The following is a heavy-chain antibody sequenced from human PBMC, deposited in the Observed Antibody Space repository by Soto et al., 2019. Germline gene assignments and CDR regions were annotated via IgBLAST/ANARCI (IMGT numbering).Heavy chain of an antibody. CDR2: ISAHNGNT. J-gene: IGHJ4*02. CDR1: GYAFTTYG. Sequence: SGAEVKKPGASVKVSCKGSGYAFTTYGITWVRQAPGQGLEWMGWISAHNGNTNYAQKLQGRVTVTRDTSTSTAYMELRSLRSDDTAVYYYARGRYGDYWGQGALVTVSS. D-gene: IGHD1-1*01. V-gene: IGHV1-18*01. CDR3: ARGRYGDY.